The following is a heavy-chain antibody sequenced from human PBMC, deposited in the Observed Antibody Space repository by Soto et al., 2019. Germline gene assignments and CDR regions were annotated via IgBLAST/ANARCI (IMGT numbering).Heavy chain of an antibody. V-gene: IGHV3-11*05. Sequence: QVQLVESGGGLVKPGGSLRLSCAASGFTFSDYYMSWIRQAPGKGLEWVSYINSSSSYTNYADSVKGRFTISRDNAKNSLYLQMNRLRAEDTAVYYCARIIAAAGGRRYFDLWGRGNLVTVSS. CDR1: GFTFSDYY. CDR2: INSSSSYT. J-gene: IGHJ2*01. CDR3: ARIIAAAGGRRYFDL. D-gene: IGHD6-13*01.